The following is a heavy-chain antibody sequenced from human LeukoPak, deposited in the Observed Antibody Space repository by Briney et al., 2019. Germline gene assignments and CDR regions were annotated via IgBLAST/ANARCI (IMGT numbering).Heavy chain of an antibody. CDR2: ISYDGSNK. V-gene: IGHV3-30*18. Sequence: GGSLRLSCAASKFTFSSYGMHWVRQAPGKGLEWVAVISYDGSNKYYADSVKGRFTISRDNSKNTLYLQMNSLRAEDTAVYYCAKEGSIFGVVIRPYYFDYWGQGTLVTVSS. J-gene: IGHJ4*02. CDR3: AKEGSIFGVVIRPYYFDY. CDR1: KFTFSSYG. D-gene: IGHD3-3*01.